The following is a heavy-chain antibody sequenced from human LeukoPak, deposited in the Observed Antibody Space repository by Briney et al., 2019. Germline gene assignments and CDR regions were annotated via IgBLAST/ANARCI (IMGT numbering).Heavy chain of an antibody. CDR2: ISRSSSYI. V-gene: IGHV3-21*04. D-gene: IGHD6-19*01. CDR1: GFTFSSYS. J-gene: IGHJ4*02. Sequence: GGSLRLSCAASGFTFSSYSMNWVRQAPGKGLEWVSSISRSSSYINYADSVKGRFTISRDNATNSLYLQMNSLRAEDTAVYYCARARTMYSSGWYQVVNFDYWGRGTLVTVSS. CDR3: ARARTMYSSGWYQVVNFDY.